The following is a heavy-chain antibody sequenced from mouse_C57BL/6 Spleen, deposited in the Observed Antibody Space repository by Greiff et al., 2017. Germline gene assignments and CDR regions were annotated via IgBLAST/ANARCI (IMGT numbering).Heavy chain of an antibody. V-gene: IGHV1-59*01. CDR3: AYDYDGYFDV. D-gene: IGHD2-4*01. CDR2: IDPSDSYT. CDR1: GYTFTSYW. J-gene: IGHJ1*03. Sequence: QVQLQQPGAELVRPGTSVKLSCKASGYTFTSYWMHWVKQRPGQGLEWIGVIDPSDSYTNYNQKFKGKATLTVDTSSGTAYMQLSSLTSEDSAVYYCAYDYDGYFDVWGTGTTVTVSS.